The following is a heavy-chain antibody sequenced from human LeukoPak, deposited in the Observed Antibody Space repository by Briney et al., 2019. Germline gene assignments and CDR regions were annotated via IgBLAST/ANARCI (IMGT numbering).Heavy chain of an antibody. CDR3: AREFSSGSIVVLDY. Sequence: PGGSLRLSCAASGFTFSSYEMNWVRQAPGKGLEWVSYISSSGSTIYYADSVKGRFTISRDNAKNSLYLQMNSLRAEDTAVYYYAREFSSGSIVVLDYWGQGTLVTVSS. CDR1: GFTFSSYE. V-gene: IGHV3-48*03. D-gene: IGHD3-10*01. CDR2: ISSSGSTI. J-gene: IGHJ4*02.